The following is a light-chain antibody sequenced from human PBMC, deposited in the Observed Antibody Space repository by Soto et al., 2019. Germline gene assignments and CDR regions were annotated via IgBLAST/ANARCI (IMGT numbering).Light chain of an antibody. J-gene: IGKJ2*01. V-gene: IGKV3D-15*01. CDR2: GAS. Sequence: TQSPALLSVSPGETATLSCKASRPIGNKLAWYQQSPGQTPRLLIYGASTRANGVPDRFSGSGSGTDFTLTITSPQAEDFATYYCQQYYDWPPNTFGQGTKVDIK. CDR3: QQYYDWPPNT. CDR1: RPIGNK.